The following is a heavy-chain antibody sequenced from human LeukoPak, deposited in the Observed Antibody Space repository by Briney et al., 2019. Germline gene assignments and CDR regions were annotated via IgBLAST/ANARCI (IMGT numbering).Heavy chain of an antibody. Sequence: GGSLRLSCAASGFTVSSNYMSWVRQAPGKGLEWVSVIYSGGSTYYADSVKGRFTISRDNSKNTLYLQMNSLRAEDTAVYYCASLEGIAVAANWFDPWGQGTLVTVSS. CDR1: GFTVSSNY. CDR3: ASLEGIAVAANWFDP. J-gene: IGHJ5*02. V-gene: IGHV3-66*01. CDR2: IYSGGST. D-gene: IGHD6-19*01.